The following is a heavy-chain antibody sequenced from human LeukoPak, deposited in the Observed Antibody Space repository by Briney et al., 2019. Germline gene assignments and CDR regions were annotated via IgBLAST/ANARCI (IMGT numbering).Heavy chain of an antibody. CDR2: ISYDGSNK. Sequence: GSLRLSCAASGFTFSSYDMHWVRQAPGKGLEWVAVISYDGSNKYYADSVKGRFTISRDNSKNTLYLQMNSLRAEDTAVYYCAKDAYSSSWSFDYWGQGTLVAVSS. CDR3: AKDAYSSSWSFDY. D-gene: IGHD6-13*01. CDR1: GFTFSSYD. V-gene: IGHV3-30*18. J-gene: IGHJ4*02.